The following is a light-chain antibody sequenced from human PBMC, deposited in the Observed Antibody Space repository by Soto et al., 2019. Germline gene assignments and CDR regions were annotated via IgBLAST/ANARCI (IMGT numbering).Light chain of an antibody. Sequence: SVLTQPPSVSAAPGQRVSISCSGSSSNIGNNYVSWYQQLPGTAPKLLIYDNDRRPSGIPDRFSGSKSGTSATLGITGLQTGDEADYCCGSWDNSLDAYVFGAATKLTVL. CDR3: GSWDNSLDAYV. J-gene: IGLJ1*01. CDR1: SSNIGNNY. V-gene: IGLV1-51*01. CDR2: DND.